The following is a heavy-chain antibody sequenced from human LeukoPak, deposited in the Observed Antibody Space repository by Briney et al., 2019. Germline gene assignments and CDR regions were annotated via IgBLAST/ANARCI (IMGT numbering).Heavy chain of an antibody. CDR2: IYYSGNT. D-gene: IGHD2-2*01. J-gene: IGHJ4*02. Sequence: SGTLSLTCAISGASISSSDYWWSWIRQHPGKGLEWIGYIYYSGNTYYNPSLKSRVTISEDTSQNQFSLKLSSVTAADTAVYFCAGGAGYCSTTTCYSYFAHWGQGALVTVSS. CDR3: AGGAGYCSTTTCYSYFAH. CDR1: GASISSSDYW. V-gene: IGHV4-31*11.